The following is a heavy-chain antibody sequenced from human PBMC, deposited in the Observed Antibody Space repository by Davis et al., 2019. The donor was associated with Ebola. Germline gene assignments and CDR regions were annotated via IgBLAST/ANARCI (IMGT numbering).Heavy chain of an antibody. V-gene: IGHV3-30-3*01. CDR2: ISYDGSNK. CDR1: GFTFSSYA. D-gene: IGHD1-26*01. J-gene: IGHJ4*02. CDR3: AKVEVGN. Sequence: GESLKISCAASGFTFSSYAMHWVRQAPGKGLEWVAVISYDGSNKYYADSVKGRFTISRDNSKNTLYLQMNSLRAEDTAVYYCAKVEVGNWGQGTLVTVSS.